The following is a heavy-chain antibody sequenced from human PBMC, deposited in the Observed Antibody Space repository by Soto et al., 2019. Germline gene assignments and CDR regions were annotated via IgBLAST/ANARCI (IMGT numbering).Heavy chain of an antibody. CDR3: ARDRVIAARPHGMDV. CDR1: GYNFTSYY. Sequence: ASVKVSCKASGYNFTSYYMHWVRQAPGQGIEWMGIINPSGGRPSYAQKFQGRVTMTRDTSTSTVCMELSSLRSEDTAVYYCARDRVIAARPHGMDVWGQGTTVTVSS. J-gene: IGHJ6*02. V-gene: IGHV1-46*01. CDR2: INPSGGRP. D-gene: IGHD6-6*01.